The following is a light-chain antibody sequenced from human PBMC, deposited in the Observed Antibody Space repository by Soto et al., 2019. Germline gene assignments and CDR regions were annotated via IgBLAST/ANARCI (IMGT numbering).Light chain of an antibody. V-gene: IGLV2-14*03. J-gene: IGLJ2*01. CDR2: DVS. CDR3: SSYTSRSTLGV. CDR1: NSDIGGYNY. Sequence: QSALTQPASVSGSPGQSITISCTGTNSDIGGYNYVSWYQQHPGKAPQLMIYDVSNRPSGVSYRFSGYKSGNTASLTISGLQAEDEDAYYCSSYTSRSTLGVFGGGTKLTVL.